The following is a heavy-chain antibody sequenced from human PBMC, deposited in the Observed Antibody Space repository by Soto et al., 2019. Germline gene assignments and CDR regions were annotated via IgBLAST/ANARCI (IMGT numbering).Heavy chain of an antibody. J-gene: IGHJ4*02. Sequence: SETLSLTCTVSGGTISSYYWSWIRQPPGKGLEWIGYIYYSGSTNYNPSLKSRVTISVDTSKNQFSLKLSSVTAADTAVYYCARDDSSGWYEIDYWGQGTLVTVS. CDR1: GGTISSYY. V-gene: IGHV4-59*01. CDR2: IYYSGST. D-gene: IGHD6-19*01. CDR3: ARDDSSGWYEIDY.